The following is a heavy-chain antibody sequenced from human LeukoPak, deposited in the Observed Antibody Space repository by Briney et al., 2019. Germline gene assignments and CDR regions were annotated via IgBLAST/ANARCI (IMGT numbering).Heavy chain of an antibody. J-gene: IGHJ4*02. Sequence: GGSLRLSCAASGFTFSSYSVNWVRQAPGKGLEWVSSISSSSGYIYYADSVKGRFTISRDNAKNSLYLQMNSLRAEDTAVYYCARDQANSYGYVDYWGQGTLVTVSS. CDR3: ARDQANSYGYVDY. D-gene: IGHD5-18*01. V-gene: IGHV3-21*01. CDR2: ISSSSGYI. CDR1: GFTFSSYS.